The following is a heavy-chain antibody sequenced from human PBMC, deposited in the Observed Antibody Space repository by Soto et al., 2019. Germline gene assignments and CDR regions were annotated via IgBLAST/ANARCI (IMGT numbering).Heavy chain of an antibody. D-gene: IGHD2-2*01. CDR1: GFTLSSYA. Sequence: GGSLRLSCAASGFTLSSYAMHWVRQAPGKGLEWVAVISYDGSNKYYADSVKGRFTISRDNSKNTLYLQMNSLRAEDTAVYYCARGGREDIVVHYYYYYGMDVWGRGTTVTVSS. CDR2: ISYDGSNK. J-gene: IGHJ6*02. V-gene: IGHV3-30-3*01. CDR3: ARGGREDIVVHYYYYYGMDV.